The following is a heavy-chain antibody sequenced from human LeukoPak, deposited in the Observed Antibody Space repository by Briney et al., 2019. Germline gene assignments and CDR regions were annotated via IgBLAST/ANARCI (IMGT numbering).Heavy chain of an antibody. CDR2: IYYSGST. D-gene: IGHD1-26*01. Sequence: PSGTLSLTCTVSGGSISSYYWSWIRQPAGKGLEWIGYIYYSGSTNYNPSLKSRVTISVDTSKNQFSLKLSSVTAADTAVYYCALGYSGSYVDWFDPWGQGTLVTVSS. V-gene: IGHV4-59*01. CDR1: GGSISSYY. J-gene: IGHJ5*02. CDR3: ALGYSGSYVDWFDP.